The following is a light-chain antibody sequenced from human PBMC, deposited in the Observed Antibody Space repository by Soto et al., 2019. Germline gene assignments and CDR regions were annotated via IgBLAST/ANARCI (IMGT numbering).Light chain of an antibody. J-gene: IGKJ1*01. V-gene: IGKV1-5*01. CDR3: KQYNCYPWT. Sequence: DIQMTQSPSTLSASVGDRVTITCRASQSISSWLAWYQQKPGEAPKLLIYEASSLESGVPSMVSGSGARTEFTLIIRILQPDDVATYYCKQYNCYPWTFGQGTKVDIK. CDR1: QSISSW. CDR2: EAS.